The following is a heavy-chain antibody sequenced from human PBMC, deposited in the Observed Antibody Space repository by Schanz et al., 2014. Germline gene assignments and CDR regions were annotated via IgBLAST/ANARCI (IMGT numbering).Heavy chain of an antibody. CDR2: ISSRSSHI. Sequence: EVQLVESGGGWVQPGGSLRLSCAASTFTFSSDWMSWVRQAPGKGLEWVSSISSRSSHIYYADSVKGRFTVSRDNAKNSVYLQMNGLRVEDTAVYYCVRERTNYGGNSYFFDHWGQGTLVTVSS. D-gene: IGHD2-21*02. V-gene: IGHV3-21*01. CDR3: VRERTNYGGNSYFFDH. CDR1: TFTFSSDW. J-gene: IGHJ4*02.